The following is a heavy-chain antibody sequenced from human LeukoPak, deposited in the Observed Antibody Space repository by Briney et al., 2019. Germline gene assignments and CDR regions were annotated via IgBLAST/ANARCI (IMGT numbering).Heavy chain of an antibody. CDR3: ARNQQLGGHSYYYYGMDV. CDR1: GFTFTSYA. D-gene: IGHD3-16*01. CDR2: ISGGGVTT. Sequence: PGGSLRLSCAASGFTFTSYALTWARQAPGKGLEWVSGISGGGVTTYYADSVKGRFPISRDNSKNTLYLQMNSLRADDTAIYYCARNQQLGGHSYYYYGMDVWGQGTTVTVSS. V-gene: IGHV3-23*01. J-gene: IGHJ6*02.